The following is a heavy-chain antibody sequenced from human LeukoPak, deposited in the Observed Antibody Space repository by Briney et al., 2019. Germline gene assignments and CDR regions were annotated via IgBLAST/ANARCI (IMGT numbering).Heavy chain of an antibody. D-gene: IGHD3-3*01. CDR2: MNPNSGNT. J-gene: IGHJ4*02. Sequence: ASVKVSCKASGYTFTSYDINWVRQATGQGIEWMGWMNPNSGNTGYAQKFQGRVTITRNTSISTAYMELSSLRSDDTAVYYCARDTSEWSMDYWGQGTLVTVSS. CDR3: ARDTSEWSMDY. CDR1: GYTFTSYD. V-gene: IGHV1-8*03.